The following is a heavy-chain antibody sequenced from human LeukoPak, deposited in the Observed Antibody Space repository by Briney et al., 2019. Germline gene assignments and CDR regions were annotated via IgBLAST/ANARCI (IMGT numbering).Heavy chain of an antibody. J-gene: IGHJ4*02. D-gene: IGHD2-2*01. V-gene: IGHV3-7*01. Sequence: PGGSLRLSCEASGFTFSSYWMSWVRQAPGKGLEWVATIRQDGSVNHYVDSVKGRFTISRDTAKNSLYLQMNSLRAEDTAVYYCAREQGGYCSSTSCYLFDYWGQGTLVTVSS. CDR3: AREQGGYCSSTSCYLFDY. CDR2: IRQDGSVN. CDR1: GFTFSSYW.